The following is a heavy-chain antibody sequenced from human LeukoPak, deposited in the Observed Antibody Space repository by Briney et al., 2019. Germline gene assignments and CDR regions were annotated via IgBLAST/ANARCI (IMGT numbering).Heavy chain of an antibody. CDR3: ARGEYGSGSYHIDY. D-gene: IGHD3-10*01. CDR1: GGSISSGSYC. V-gene: IGHV4-61*09. Sequence: TPSQTLSLTCTVSGGSISSGSYCWSWIRQPAGKGLEWIGHIYSSGSTNYNPSLKSRVTISVDTSKNQFSLKLGSVTAADTAVYYCARGEYGSGSYHIDYWGQGTLVTVSS. J-gene: IGHJ4*02. CDR2: IYSSGST.